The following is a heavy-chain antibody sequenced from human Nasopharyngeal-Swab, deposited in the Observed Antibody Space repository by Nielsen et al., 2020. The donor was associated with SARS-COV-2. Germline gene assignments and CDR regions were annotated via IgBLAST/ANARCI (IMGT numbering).Heavy chain of an antibody. Sequence: GGSLRLSSAASGFTFDDYAMHWVRQAPGTGLEWVSGISWNSGSIGYADSVKGRFTISRDNAKNSLYLQMNSLRAEDTALYYCAKIGGSGWYVDAFDIWGQGTMVTVSS. CDR2: ISWNSGSI. J-gene: IGHJ3*02. CDR3: AKIGGSGWYVDAFDI. D-gene: IGHD6-19*01. V-gene: IGHV3-9*01. CDR1: GFTFDDYA.